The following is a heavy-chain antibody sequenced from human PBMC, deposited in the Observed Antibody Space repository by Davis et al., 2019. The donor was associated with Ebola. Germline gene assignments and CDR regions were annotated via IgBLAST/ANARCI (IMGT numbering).Heavy chain of an antibody. J-gene: IGHJ4*02. V-gene: IGHV1-8*02. D-gene: IGHD2-21*01. CDR1: GYTFTSYG. Sequence: ASVKVSCKAFGYTFTSYGINWVRQATGQGLEWMGWMNPNSGNTGYAQKFQGRVTMTRENSMSTAYMELSSLRSEDTAVYFCARGGVAYSDLDYWGQGTLVAVSS. CDR3: ARGGVAYSDLDY. CDR2: MNPNSGNT.